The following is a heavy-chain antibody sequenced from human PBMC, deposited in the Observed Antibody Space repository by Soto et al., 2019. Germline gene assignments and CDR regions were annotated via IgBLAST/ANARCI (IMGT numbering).Heavy chain of an antibody. Sequence: ASVKVSCKASGYTFTGYYMHWVRQAPGQGLEWMGWINPNSGGTNYAQKFQGWVTMTRDTSISTAYMELSRLRSDDTAVYYCARAGYDDIVVVPAAMRAFDIWGQGTMVTVSS. CDR2: INPNSGGT. CDR1: GYTFTGYY. V-gene: IGHV1-2*04. D-gene: IGHD2-2*01. CDR3: ARAGYDDIVVVPAAMRAFDI. J-gene: IGHJ3*02.